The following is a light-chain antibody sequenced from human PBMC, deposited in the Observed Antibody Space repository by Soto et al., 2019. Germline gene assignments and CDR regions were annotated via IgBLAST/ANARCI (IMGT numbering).Light chain of an antibody. CDR1: QSVSRR. CDR2: DAS. Sequence: DIQMTQSPSTLSASVGDRITITCRASQSVSRRLAWFQQKPGKAPKLLIYDASSLESGVPPRFSVRGSGTEFTLTIRSLQPDDCATYYCHTYNSYSLHTFGQGPKLEL. CDR3: HTYNSYSLHT. J-gene: IGKJ2*01. V-gene: IGKV1-5*01.